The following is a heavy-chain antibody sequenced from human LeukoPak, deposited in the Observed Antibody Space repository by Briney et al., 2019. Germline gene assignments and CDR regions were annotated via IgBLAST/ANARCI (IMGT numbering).Heavy chain of an antibody. Sequence: GGSLRLSCAASGFIFSDYSMNWVRQAPGKGLEWVSFISSSGRFIYYEDSVKGRLTVSRDNANNILYLQMNGLRAEDTAIYYCARDRCSTTTCYCADWGQGTLVTVSS. CDR1: GFIFSDYS. V-gene: IGHV3-21*01. CDR3: ARDRCSTTTCYCAD. J-gene: IGHJ4*02. CDR2: ISSSGRFI. D-gene: IGHD2-2*01.